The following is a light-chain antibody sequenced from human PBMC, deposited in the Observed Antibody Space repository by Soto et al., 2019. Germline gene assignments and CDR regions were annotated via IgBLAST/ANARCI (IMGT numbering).Light chain of an antibody. Sequence: DIQMTQSPSSLSASVGDRVTITCRASQSISSYLNWYQQKPGKAPKLLIFAASSLQSGVPSRFSGSGSGTHFTLTISSLQPEDFATYYCQQSYSTFPITFGQGTRLEIK. CDR2: AAS. V-gene: IGKV1-39*01. CDR3: QQSYSTFPIT. J-gene: IGKJ5*01. CDR1: QSISSY.